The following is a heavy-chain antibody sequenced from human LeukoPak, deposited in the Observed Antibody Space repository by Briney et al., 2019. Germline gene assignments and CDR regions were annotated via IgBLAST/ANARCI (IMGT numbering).Heavy chain of an antibody. CDR1: GYTFTNYH. CDR3: ARTTSMTASGYDY. J-gene: IGHJ4*02. Sequence: ASVKVSCKASGYTFTNYHINWVRQASGQGLEWMTWINPDTGDKGYARKFQARVTITSDTSISTAYMELSSLSSEDTAVYFCARTTSMTASGYDYWGQGTLVTVSS. CDR2: INPDTGDK. D-gene: IGHD2-21*02. V-gene: IGHV1-8*03.